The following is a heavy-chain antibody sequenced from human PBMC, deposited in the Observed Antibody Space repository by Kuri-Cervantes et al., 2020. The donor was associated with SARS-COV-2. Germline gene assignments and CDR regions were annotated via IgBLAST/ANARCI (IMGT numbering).Heavy chain of an antibody. D-gene: IGHD3-22*01. CDR2: INTNTGNP. CDR1: GYTFTGYY. CDR3: ARGLKSYYDSSGTKSLQH. J-gene: IGHJ1*01. V-gene: IGHV7-4-1*02. Sequence: ASVKVSCKASGYTFTGYYMYWVRQAPGQGLEWMGWINTNTGNPTYAQGFTGRFVFSLDTSVSTAYLQISSLKAEDTAVYYCARGLKSYYDSSGTKSLQHWGQGTLVTVSS.